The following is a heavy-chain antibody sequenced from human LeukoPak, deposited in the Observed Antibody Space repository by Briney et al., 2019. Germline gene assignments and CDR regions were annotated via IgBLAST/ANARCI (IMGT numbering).Heavy chain of an antibody. CDR1: GFTFSNYA. Sequence: GGSLRLSCATSGFTFSNYAMSWVRQAAGKGLEWVSSICGNDVKTYYRDSVKGRFTISRDNFKNTLYLQVNSLRAEDTAVYHCTKVIRNYDMAFDYWGQGTLVTVSS. CDR3: TKVIRNYDMAFDY. V-gene: IGHV3-23*01. CDR2: ICGNDVKT. D-gene: IGHD3-9*01. J-gene: IGHJ4*02.